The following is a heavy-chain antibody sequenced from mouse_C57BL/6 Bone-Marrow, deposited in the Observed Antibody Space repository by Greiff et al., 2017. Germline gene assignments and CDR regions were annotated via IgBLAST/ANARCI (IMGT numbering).Heavy chain of an antibody. Sequence: QVQLQQSGAELVRPGASVKLSCKASGYTFTDYYINWVKQRPGQGLEWIARIYPGSGNTYYNEKFKGKATLTAEKSSSTAYMQLSSLTSEDSAVYFCANGITTDAYWGQGTLVTVSA. D-gene: IGHD1-1*01. J-gene: IGHJ3*01. CDR1: GYTFTDYY. CDR2: IYPGSGNT. CDR3: ANGITTDAY. V-gene: IGHV1-76*01.